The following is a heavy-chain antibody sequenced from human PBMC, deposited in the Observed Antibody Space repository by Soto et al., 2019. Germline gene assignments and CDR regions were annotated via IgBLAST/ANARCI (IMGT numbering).Heavy chain of an antibody. CDR1: GLSFSNAW. J-gene: IGHJ4*02. D-gene: IGHD4-17*01. V-gene: IGHV3-15*01. CDR3: TTDAGDYEDY. Sequence: GGSLRLSCAASGLSFSNAWMRWVRQAPGKGLEWVGRIKSQKDGRTTDYAAPVKGRFTISRDDSKNTLYLQLDSLRNEDAAMYYCTTDAGDYEDYWGQGTQVTVS. CDR2: IKSQKDGRTT.